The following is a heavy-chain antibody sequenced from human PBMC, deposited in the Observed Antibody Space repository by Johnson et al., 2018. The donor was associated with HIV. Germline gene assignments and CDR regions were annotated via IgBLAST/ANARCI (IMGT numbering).Heavy chain of an antibody. Sequence: QVHLVESGGGVVQPGRSQRLSCAASGFTFSSYPMHWVRQAPGKGLEWVAVISYDGNNKYYADSVKGRFTISRDNSKNTLYLQMNSLRAEDTAVYYCAREEGDYGDSFTDDAFDIWGQGTMVTVSS. V-gene: IGHV3-30*14. CDR3: AREEGDYGDSFTDDAFDI. J-gene: IGHJ3*02. CDR2: ISYDGNNK. CDR1: GFTFSSYP. D-gene: IGHD4-17*01.